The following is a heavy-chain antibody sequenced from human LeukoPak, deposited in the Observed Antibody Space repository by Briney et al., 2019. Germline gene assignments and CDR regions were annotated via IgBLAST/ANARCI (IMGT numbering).Heavy chain of an antibody. CDR2: INPNSGGT. CDR3: ARDFRTVTSYYYYYYMDV. CDR1: GYTFTGYY. V-gene: IGHV1-2*02. D-gene: IGHD4-17*01. J-gene: IGHJ6*03. Sequence: ASVKVSCKASGYTFTGYYMHWVRQAPGQGLEWMGWINPNSGGTNYAQKFQGRVTMTRDTSISTAYMELSRLRSDDTAVYYCARDFRTVTSYYYYYYMDVWGKGTTVTVSS.